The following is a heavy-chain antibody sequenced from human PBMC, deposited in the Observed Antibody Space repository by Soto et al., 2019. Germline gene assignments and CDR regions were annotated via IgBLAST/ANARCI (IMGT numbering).Heavy chain of an antibody. V-gene: IGHV4-31*03. J-gene: IGHJ6*02. D-gene: IGHD3-10*01. CDR1: GGSINSGDYY. Sequence: QVQLQELGPGLVKPSQTLSLTCTVSGGSINSGDYYWRWIRQHPGKGLEWIGYIFYSGSTYYNPSFKGRVTISVDTSKNQFSLKLSSVTAADTAVYYCARDLRGGSYGMDVWGQGTTVTVSS. CDR3: ARDLRGGSYGMDV. CDR2: IFYSGST.